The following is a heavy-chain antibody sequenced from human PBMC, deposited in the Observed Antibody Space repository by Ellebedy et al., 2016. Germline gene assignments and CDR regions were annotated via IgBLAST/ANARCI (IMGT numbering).Heavy chain of an antibody. J-gene: IGHJ4*02. CDR2: ISGSGGST. V-gene: IGHV3-23*01. D-gene: IGHD4-17*01. CDR1: GFTFSSYA. CDR3: AKGPRYGDYYFDY. Sequence: GGSLRLXXAASGFTFSSYAMSWVRQAPGKGLEWVSAISGSGGSTYYADSVKGRFTISRDNSKNTLYLQMNSLRAEDTAVYYCAKGPRYGDYYFDYWGQGTLVTVSS.